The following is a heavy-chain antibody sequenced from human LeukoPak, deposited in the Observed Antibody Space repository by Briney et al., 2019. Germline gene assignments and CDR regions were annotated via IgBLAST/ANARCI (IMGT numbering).Heavy chain of an antibody. J-gene: IGHJ4*02. Sequence: ASVTVSCKASGYTFTGYYMHWVRQAPGQGLEWMGWINPNSGGTNYAQKFQGRVTMTRDTSISTAYMELSRLRSDDTAVYYCARDPYYDFWSGNSPADYWGQGTLVTVSS. CDR3: ARDPYYDFWSGNSPADY. CDR2: INPNSGGT. V-gene: IGHV1-2*02. CDR1: GYTFTGYY. D-gene: IGHD3-3*01.